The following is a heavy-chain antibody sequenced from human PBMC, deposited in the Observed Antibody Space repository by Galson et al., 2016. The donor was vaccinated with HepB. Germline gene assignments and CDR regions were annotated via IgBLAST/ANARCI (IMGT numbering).Heavy chain of an antibody. Sequence: QSGAEVKKPGESLKISCKGSGYTFSNYWTGWVRQMPGKGLEWMGIIYPGDADTRYSPSFQGQVTISYESSTNTAYLQWSSLKASDTAIYYCARQADYYHGMDVWGQGTTVVVSS. V-gene: IGHV5-51*01. J-gene: IGHJ6*02. CDR2: IYPGDADT. CDR3: ARQADYYHGMDV. D-gene: IGHD6-25*01. CDR1: GYTFSNYW.